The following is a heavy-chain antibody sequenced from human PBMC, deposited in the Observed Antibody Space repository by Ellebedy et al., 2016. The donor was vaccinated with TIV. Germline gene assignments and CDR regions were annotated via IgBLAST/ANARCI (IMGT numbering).Heavy chain of an antibody. CDR1: GFTFSIYA. Sequence: GESLKISCAASGFTFSIYAITWVRQAPGKGLEWVSAISDRGGSTYYADSARGRFTISRDNSKNTLYLQMNSLRAEDTAVYYCGKEELVAVTPYLDYWGQGTLVTVSS. J-gene: IGHJ4*02. CDR2: ISDRGGST. CDR3: GKEELVAVTPYLDY. D-gene: IGHD2-15*01. V-gene: IGHV3-23*01.